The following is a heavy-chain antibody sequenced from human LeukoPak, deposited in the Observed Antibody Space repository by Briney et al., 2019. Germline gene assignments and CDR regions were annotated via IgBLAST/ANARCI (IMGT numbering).Heavy chain of an antibody. V-gene: IGHV1-2*02. J-gene: IGHJ4*02. CDR3: ARGSTHRYYYDSSGYYRGAVDY. CDR2: INPKSGGT. D-gene: IGHD3-22*01. CDR1: GYTFTGYY. Sequence: ASVKVSCKASGYTFTGYYIHWVRQAPGQGLEWMGWINPKSGGTNYAQKLQGRVTMTTDTSTSTAYMELRSLRSDDTAVYYCARGSTHRYYYDSSGYYRGAVDYWGQGTLVTVSS.